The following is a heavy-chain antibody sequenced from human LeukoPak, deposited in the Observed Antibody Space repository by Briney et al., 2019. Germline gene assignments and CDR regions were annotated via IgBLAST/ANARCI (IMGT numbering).Heavy chain of an antibody. J-gene: IGHJ4*02. Sequence: PGGSLRLSCAASGFTVSSNYMSWVRQAPGKGLEWVSAISGSGGSTYYADSVKGRFTISRDNSKNTLYLQMNSLRAEDTAVYYRAKDPSDYDFWRGDYFDDWGQGTLVTVSS. CDR1: GFTVSSNY. V-gene: IGHV3-23*01. D-gene: IGHD3-3*01. CDR3: AKDPSDYDFWRGDYFDD. CDR2: ISGSGGST.